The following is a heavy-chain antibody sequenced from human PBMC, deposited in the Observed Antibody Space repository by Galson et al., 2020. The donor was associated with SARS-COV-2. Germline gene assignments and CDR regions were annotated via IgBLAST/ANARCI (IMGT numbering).Heavy chain of an antibody. V-gene: IGHV3-53*01. CDR2: THNGGST. CDR1: GFTVSTNY. Sequence: GGSLRLSCAASGFTVSTNYMSWVRQAPGKGLEWVSVTHNGGSTYYADFVKGRFTISRDSSKNTLFLQMNSLRAEDTAIYYCVSGVEQWLADHWGQGTLVTVS. D-gene: IGHD6-19*01. J-gene: IGHJ5*02. CDR3: VSGVEQWLADH.